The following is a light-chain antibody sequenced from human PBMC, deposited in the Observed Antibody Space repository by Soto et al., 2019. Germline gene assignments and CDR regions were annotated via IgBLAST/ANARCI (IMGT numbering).Light chain of an antibody. J-gene: IGKJ1*01. CDR1: QGIRND. CDR2: AAS. Sequence: IQMTQSPSSLSASVGDRVTITCRASQGIRNDLGWYQQKPGKAPNLLIYAASTLQSGVPSRFSVIGSGTESTLTLRSLKPDDFATYDCQPYNTYWTFCRGTKVDIK. V-gene: IGKV1-17*01. CDR3: QPYNTYWT.